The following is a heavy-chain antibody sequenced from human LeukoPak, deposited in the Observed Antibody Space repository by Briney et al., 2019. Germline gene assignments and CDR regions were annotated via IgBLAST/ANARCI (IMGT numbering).Heavy chain of an antibody. CDR3: AGAIGYFDY. J-gene: IGHJ4*02. CDR1: GPTFSSHA. D-gene: IGHD2-21*01. CDR2: ISPDGSNQ. Sequence: QSGGSLRLSCAASGPTFSSHAMHWVRQAPGKGLEWVGVISPDGSNQYYIDSVKGRFTISRDNSKNTLYLQMNSLRTEDTAVYYCAGAIGYFDYWGQGTLVTVSS. V-gene: IGHV3-30*03.